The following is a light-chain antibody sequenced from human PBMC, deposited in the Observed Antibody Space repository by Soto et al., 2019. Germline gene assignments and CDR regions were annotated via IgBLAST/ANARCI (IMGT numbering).Light chain of an antibody. V-gene: IGKV3-20*01. J-gene: IGKJ2*01. CDR2: GAT. CDR3: QQDGSSPPTYT. CDR1: QSVSSSY. Sequence: EIVLTQSPGTLSLSPGERATLSCRASQSVSSSYLAWYQQKPGQAPRLLIYGATSRATGIPDRFIGSGSGTDFTHTISRLEPENFAVYYSQQDGSSPPTYTFGQGTKLEIK.